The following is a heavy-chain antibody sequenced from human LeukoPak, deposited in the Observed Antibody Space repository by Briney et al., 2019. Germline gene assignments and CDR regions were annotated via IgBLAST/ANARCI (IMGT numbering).Heavy chain of an antibody. V-gene: IGHV4-31*03. Sequence: SETLSLTCTVSGGSISSGGYYWRWIRQHPGKGLEWIGYIYYSGSTYYNPSLKSRVTISVDTSKNQFSLKLNSVTATDTAEYYCARRGIVLQYYGMDVWGQGTTVTVSS. CDR2: IYYSGST. J-gene: IGHJ6*02. D-gene: IGHD3-10*01. CDR3: ARRGIVLQYYGMDV. CDR1: GGSISSGGYY.